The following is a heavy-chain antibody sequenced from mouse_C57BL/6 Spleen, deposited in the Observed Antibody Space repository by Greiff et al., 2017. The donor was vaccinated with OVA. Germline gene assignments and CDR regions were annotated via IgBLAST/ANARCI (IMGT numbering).Heavy chain of an antibody. CDR3: ARRGLDGYYDWFAY. Sequence: VQGVESGPGLVQPSQSLSITCTVSGFSLTSYGVHWVRQSPGKGLEWLGVIWSGGSTDYNAAFISRLSISKDNSKSQVFFKMNSLQADDTAIYYCARRGLDGYYDWFAYWGQGTLVTVSA. D-gene: IGHD2-3*01. CDR1: GFSLTSYG. CDR2: IWSGGST. V-gene: IGHV2-2*01. J-gene: IGHJ3*01.